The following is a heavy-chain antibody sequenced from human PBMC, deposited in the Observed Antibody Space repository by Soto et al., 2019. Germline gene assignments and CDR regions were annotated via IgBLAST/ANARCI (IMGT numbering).Heavy chain of an antibody. CDR2: INHSGST. V-gene: IGHV4-34*01. CDR1: GGSFSGYY. Sequence: SETLSLTCAVYGGSFSGYYWSWIRQPPGKGLEWIGEINHSGSTNYNPSLKRRVTLSVDTSKNQFSLKLSSVTAADTAVYYCARGSRGYYGSGHRGYYYGMDVWGQGTTVT. D-gene: IGHD3-10*01. CDR3: ARGSRGYYGSGHRGYYYGMDV. J-gene: IGHJ6*02.